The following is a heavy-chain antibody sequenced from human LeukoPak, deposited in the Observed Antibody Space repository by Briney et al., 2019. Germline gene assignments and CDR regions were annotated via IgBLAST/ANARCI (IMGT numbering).Heavy chain of an antibody. J-gene: IGHJ5*02. CDR3: VGDPGNVGLAP. D-gene: IGHD1-14*01. Sequence: GGSLRLSCVASGFSLSGYWMYWVRQAPGKGLMYISRNNGDGSTTNYADVVKGRFTMSRDNVKNTLYLQMNSLRVEDTAVYYCVGDPGNVGLAPWGQGTLVTVSS. V-gene: IGHV3-74*01. CDR2: NNGDGSTT. CDR1: GFSLSGYW.